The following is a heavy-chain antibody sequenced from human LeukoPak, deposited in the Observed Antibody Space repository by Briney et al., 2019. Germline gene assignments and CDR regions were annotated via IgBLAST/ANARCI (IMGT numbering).Heavy chain of an antibody. CDR3: ASGGNSGCECFQH. V-gene: IGHV3-33*01. CDR2: IWYDGSNQ. J-gene: IGHJ1*01. CDR1: GFTFSSYG. D-gene: IGHD4-23*01. Sequence: HPGRSLRLSCAASGFTFSSYGMHWVRQAPGKGLEWVAVIWYDGSNQYYADSVKSRFTISRDNSKNTLYLQMNSLRAEDTAVYYCASGGNSGCECFQHWGQGTLVTVSS.